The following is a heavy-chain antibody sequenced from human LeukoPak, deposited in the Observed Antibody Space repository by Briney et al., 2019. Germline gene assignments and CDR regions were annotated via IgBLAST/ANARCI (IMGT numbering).Heavy chain of an antibody. CDR3: ATSDYKGFAY. CDR1: GGSISSYY. V-gene: IGHV4-59*08. J-gene: IGHJ4*02. D-gene: IGHD3-16*01. Sequence: PSETLSLTCTVSGGSISSYYWSWIRQPPGKGLEWIGYIYNSGSTKYNPSLKSRVTISVDTSKTQFSLKLTSVTAADTAVYYCATSDYKGFAYWGQGALVTVSS. CDR2: IYNSGST.